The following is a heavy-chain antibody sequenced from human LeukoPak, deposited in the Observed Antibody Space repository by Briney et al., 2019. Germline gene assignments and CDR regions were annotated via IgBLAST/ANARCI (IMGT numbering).Heavy chain of an antibody. V-gene: IGHV1-2*02. CDR3: ATTRWLLSSPPD. D-gene: IGHD3-3*01. CDR1: GYIFTDYY. Sequence: ASVKVSCKASGYIFTDYYMHWVRQAPGQGLEWMGWINPKSGDTNFAQQFQGRVAMSRDTSISTVYMEMSRLTLDDTAVYYCATTRWLLSSPPDWGQGTLVTVSS. CDR2: INPKSGDT. J-gene: IGHJ4*02.